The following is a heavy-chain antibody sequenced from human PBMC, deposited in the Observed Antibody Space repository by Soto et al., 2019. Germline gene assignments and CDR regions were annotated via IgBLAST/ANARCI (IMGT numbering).Heavy chain of an antibody. J-gene: IGHJ4*02. CDR3: AILSIEPRLFMYPFDS. D-gene: IGHD6-6*01. V-gene: IGHV4-39*01. Sequence: PSETLSLTCTVSGDSITSSSNYWGWIRQPPGKGLECIANIYYDGNTYYNPSLKSRVAISLDTSKNQFSLRLNSVTAADTAVYYCAILSIEPRLFMYPFDSPCQATFVTVSS. CDR1: GDSITSSSNY. CDR2: IYYDGNT.